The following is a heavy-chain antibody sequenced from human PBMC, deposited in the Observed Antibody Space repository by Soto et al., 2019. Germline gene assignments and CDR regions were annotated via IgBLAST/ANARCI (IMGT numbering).Heavy chain of an antibody. Sequence: QVQLQESGPGLVKPSQTLSLTCTVSGGSISSSGYYWSWIRQHPGKGLEWIGLIYHSGSAYYNPSLKSRVTISLDTSKNQFSLKLSSVTAADTALYYCARRYSGYFDFWGQGALVTVSS. D-gene: IGHD5-12*01. V-gene: IGHV4-31*03. CDR3: ARRYSGYFDF. CDR1: GGSISSSGYY. J-gene: IGHJ4*02. CDR2: IYHSGSA.